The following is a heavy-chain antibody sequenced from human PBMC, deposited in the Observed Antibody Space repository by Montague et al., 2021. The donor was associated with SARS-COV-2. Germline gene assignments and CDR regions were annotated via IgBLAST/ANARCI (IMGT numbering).Heavy chain of an antibody. Sequence: SETLSLTCAVYGVSFSGYYWSWIRQPPGKGLEWVGEINHSGSTNYNPSLKSRVTISVDTSKNQFSLKLSSVTAADTAVYYCGRVRYYGSGTSLGMDVWGQGTTVTVSS. D-gene: IGHD3-10*01. CDR3: GRVRYYGSGTSLGMDV. CDR1: GVSFSGYY. V-gene: IGHV4-34*01. CDR2: INHSGST. J-gene: IGHJ6*02.